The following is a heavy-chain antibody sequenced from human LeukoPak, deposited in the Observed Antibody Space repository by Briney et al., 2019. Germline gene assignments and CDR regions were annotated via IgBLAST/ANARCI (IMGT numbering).Heavy chain of an antibody. CDR2: INPNSDDT. V-gene: IGHV1-2*02. Sequence: ASVKVSCKASGYTFSDYHMHWVRQAPGQGLEWMGWINPNSDDTKYAQKFRGGVTMTRDTSITTAYMDLYRLTSDDTALYYCARARRTRNIYGDYVFLFDYWGQGTLVTVSS. CDR3: ARARRTRNIYGDYVFLFDY. CDR1: GYTFSDYH. J-gene: IGHJ4*02. D-gene: IGHD4-17*01.